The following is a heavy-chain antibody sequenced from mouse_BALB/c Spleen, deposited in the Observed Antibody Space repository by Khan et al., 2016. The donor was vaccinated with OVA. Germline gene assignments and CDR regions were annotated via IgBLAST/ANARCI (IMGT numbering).Heavy chain of an antibody. CDR3: ARPEDYYGSSPYYVY. V-gene: IGHV5-9-3*01. J-gene: IGHJ2*01. Sequence: EVELVESGGGLVKPGGSLKLSCVASGFTFSRYSMSWVRQTPEKRLEWVASISTGGSYTYYPDSVKGRFTLSRDNADNTLYLQMSFLRSEDTAIYYCARPEDYYGSSPYYVYWGQGTALTVSS. D-gene: IGHD1-1*01. CDR2: ISTGGSYT. CDR1: GFTFSRYS.